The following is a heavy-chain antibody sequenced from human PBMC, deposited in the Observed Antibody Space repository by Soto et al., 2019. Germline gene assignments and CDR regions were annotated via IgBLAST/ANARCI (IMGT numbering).Heavy chain of an antibody. CDR1: GFTFSDYC. Sequence: GSLRLSCAASGFTFSDYCMSWIRQAPGKGLEWVSYISSSGSTIYYADSVKGRFTISRDNAKNSLYLQMNSLRAEDTAVYYCAPNPRPRTYYYDSSGREPFDYWGQGTLVTVSS. CDR3: APNPRPRTYYYDSSGREPFDY. V-gene: IGHV3-11*01. CDR2: ISSSGSTI. D-gene: IGHD3-22*01. J-gene: IGHJ4*02.